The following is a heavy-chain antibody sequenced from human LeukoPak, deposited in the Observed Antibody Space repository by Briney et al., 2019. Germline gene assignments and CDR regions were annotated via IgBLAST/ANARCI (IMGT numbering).Heavy chain of an antibody. D-gene: IGHD5-12*01. CDR1: GYTFTSYG. CDR3: ARVIWGGYDSGIDY. Sequence: ASVKVSCKASGYTFTSYGISWVRQAPGQGREWMGWISAYNGNTNYAQKLQGRVTMTTDTSTSTAYMELRSLRSDDTAVYYCARVIWGGYDSGIDYWGQGTLVTVSS. CDR2: ISAYNGNT. V-gene: IGHV1-18*01. J-gene: IGHJ4*02.